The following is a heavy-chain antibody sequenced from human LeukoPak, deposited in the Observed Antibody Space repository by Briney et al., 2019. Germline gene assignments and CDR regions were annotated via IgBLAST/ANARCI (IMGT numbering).Heavy chain of an antibody. J-gene: IGHJ4*02. Sequence: GASVKVSYKVSRYTLTELSLHWLRQAPGKGLEWMGGFDPEDGETIYAQKFQGRVTMTEDTSTDTAYMELSSLRSEDTAVDYCASWDYESPLDGWGQGTLVTVSS. D-gene: IGHD3-22*01. CDR3: ASWDYESPLDG. V-gene: IGHV1-24*01. CDR1: RYTLTELS. CDR2: FDPEDGET.